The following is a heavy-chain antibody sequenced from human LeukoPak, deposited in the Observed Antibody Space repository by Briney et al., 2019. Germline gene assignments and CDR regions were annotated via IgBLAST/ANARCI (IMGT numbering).Heavy chain of an antibody. Sequence: GGSLRLSCAASGFTFNSHGMNWVRQTPGKGLEWVSSISSGGTYIYYADSVKGRFTISRDNAKNSLYLQMNSLRAEDTALYYCARGHSSSWEAFDIWGQGTMVTVSS. CDR3: ARGHSSSWEAFDI. CDR2: ISSGGTYI. J-gene: IGHJ3*02. V-gene: IGHV3-21*06. D-gene: IGHD6-13*01. CDR1: GFTFNSHG.